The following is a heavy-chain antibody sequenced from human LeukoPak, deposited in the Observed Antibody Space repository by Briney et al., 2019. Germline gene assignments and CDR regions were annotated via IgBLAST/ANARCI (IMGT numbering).Heavy chain of an antibody. CDR2: ISTTSSAI. V-gene: IGHV3-48*02. CDR1: GFXFSSYT. J-gene: IGHJ4*02. D-gene: IGHD4-17*01. Sequence: GGSLRLSCAASGFXFSSYTINWVREAPGKGREWVAPISTTSSAIYYADSVKGRCTISRDNAKNSLYLQMNSLRDEDTAVYYCASSRRYDYWGQGTLVTVSS. CDR3: ASSRRYDY.